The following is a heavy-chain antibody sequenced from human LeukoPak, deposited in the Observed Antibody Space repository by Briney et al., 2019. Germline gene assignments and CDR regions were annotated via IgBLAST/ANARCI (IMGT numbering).Heavy chain of an antibody. V-gene: IGHV3-48*01. CDR1: GFTFSSYS. Sequence: GSLRLSCAASGFTFSSYSMNWVRQAPGKGLEWVSYITSRSSTIYYADSVKGRFTSSRDNAKNSLYLQMNSLRAEDTAVYYCARDRTTSYFDYWGQGTLVTVSS. CDR3: ARDRTTSYFDY. CDR2: ITSRSSTI. J-gene: IGHJ4*02. D-gene: IGHD1-1*01.